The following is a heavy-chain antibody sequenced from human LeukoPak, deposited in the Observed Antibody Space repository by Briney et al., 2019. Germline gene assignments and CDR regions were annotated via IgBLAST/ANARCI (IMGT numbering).Heavy chain of an antibody. D-gene: IGHD6-19*01. CDR3: ARDHGGDDSSGYFDY. CDR1: GYTFTSYY. V-gene: IGHV1-46*01. CDR2: INPSGGST. Sequence: ASVKVSCKASGYTFTSYYIDWVRQAPGQGLEWMGVINPSGGSTRYAQKFQGRVTMTGDPSTRTVYMELSSLTSDDTAVYYCARDHGGDDSSGYFDYWGQGTLVTVSS. J-gene: IGHJ4*02.